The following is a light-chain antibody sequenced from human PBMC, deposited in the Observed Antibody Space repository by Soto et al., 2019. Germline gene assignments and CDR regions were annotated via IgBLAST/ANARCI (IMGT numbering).Light chain of an antibody. CDR3: SSYTSSSTYVI. CDR1: SSDVGGYNY. Sequence: QSVLTQPPSASGSFGQSVTISCTGTSSDVGGYNYVSWYQQHPGKAPKLMIYEVSERPSGVPDRFSGSKSGNTASLTVSGLQAEDEADYYCSSYTSSSTYVIFGGGTKLTVL. J-gene: IGLJ2*01. CDR2: EVS. V-gene: IGLV2-8*01.